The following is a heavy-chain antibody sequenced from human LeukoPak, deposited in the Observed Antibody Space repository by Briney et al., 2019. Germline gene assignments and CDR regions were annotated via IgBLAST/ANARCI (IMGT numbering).Heavy chain of an antibody. Sequence: SVKVSCKASGGTFSSYAISWVRQAPGQGLEWMGGIIPIFGTANYAQKFQGRVTITADKSTSTAYMELSSLRSEDTAVYYCARDLRRYDFWSGYAPRYYYYYMDVWGKGTTVTVSS. CDR1: GGTFSSYA. D-gene: IGHD3-3*01. CDR3: ARDLRRYDFWSGYAPRYYYYYMDV. CDR2: IIPIFGTA. J-gene: IGHJ6*03. V-gene: IGHV1-69*06.